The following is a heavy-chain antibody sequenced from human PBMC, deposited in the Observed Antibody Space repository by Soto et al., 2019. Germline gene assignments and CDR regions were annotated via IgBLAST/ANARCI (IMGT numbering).Heavy chain of an antibody. Sequence: EVQLVESGGGLVQPGGSLRLSCAASGFTFSGSAMHWVRQASGRGLEWIGRIRNKVNKYATVYAASVTGRFTISRDDSKNTANMQMNNLNTGDTAVYYCTSLPNIDGGGGGRYLDLWGRGTLVTVSS. D-gene: IGHD3-16*01. CDR1: GFTFSGSA. CDR3: TSLPNIDGGGGGRYLDL. J-gene: IGHJ2*01. V-gene: IGHV3-73*02. CDR2: IRNKVNKYAT.